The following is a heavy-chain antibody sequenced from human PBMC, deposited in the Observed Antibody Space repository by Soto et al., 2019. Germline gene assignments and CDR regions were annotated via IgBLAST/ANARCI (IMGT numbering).Heavy chain of an antibody. CDR2: IGTAGDT. CDR3: AREVFLERRGLAYNWFDP. V-gene: IGHV3-13*01. D-gene: IGHD1-1*01. Sequence: EVQLVESGGGLVQPGGSLRLSCAASGFTFSSYDMHWVRQATGKGLEWVSAIGTAGDTYYPGSVKGRFTISRENAKNSXXLQMNSLRAGDTAVYYCAREVFLERRGLAYNWFDPWGQGTLVTVSS. CDR1: GFTFSSYD. J-gene: IGHJ5*02.